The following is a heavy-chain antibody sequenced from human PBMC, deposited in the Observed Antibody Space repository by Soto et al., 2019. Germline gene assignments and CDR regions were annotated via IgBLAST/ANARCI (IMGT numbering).Heavy chain of an antibody. V-gene: IGHV3-30-3*01. Sequence: GGSLRLSYSVSGFTFSNFDMHWVRQAPGKGLEWVAVISYDGSKKYYPGSVKGRFTVARDNYNNTLFLEMKSIRVEDTAVYYCAREGVAPSAIGHYYQRMDVWGQGNTVTVS. J-gene: IGHJ6*02. CDR1: GFTFSNFD. D-gene: IGHD2-2*02. CDR3: AREGVAPSAIGHYYQRMDV. CDR2: ISYDGSKK.